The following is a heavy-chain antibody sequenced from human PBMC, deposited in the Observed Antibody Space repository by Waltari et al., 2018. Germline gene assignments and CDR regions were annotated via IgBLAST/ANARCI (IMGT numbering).Heavy chain of an antibody. CDR1: GYTFTSYD. CDR3: ARGLGTILWGATIKYYFDY. V-gene: IGHV1-8*01. J-gene: IGHJ4*02. CDR2: MNPNSGNT. Sequence: QVQLVQSGAEVKKPGASVKVSCKASGYTFTSYDINWVRQATGQGLEWMGWMNPNSGNTGYAQKFQGRVTMTRNTSISTAYMELSSLRSEDTVVYYCARGLGTILWGATIKYYFDYWGQGTLVTVSS. D-gene: IGHD3-9*01.